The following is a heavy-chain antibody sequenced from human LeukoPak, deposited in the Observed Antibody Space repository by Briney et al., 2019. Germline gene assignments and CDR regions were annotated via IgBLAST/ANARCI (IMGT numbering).Heavy chain of an antibody. CDR1: GYTFTSYY. D-gene: IGHD6-19*01. J-gene: IGHJ4*02. Sequence: ASVKVSCKASGYTFTSYYMHWVRQAPGQGLEWMGIINPSGGSTNYAQKFQGRITMTRGTSTSTVYMELSSLRSEDTAVYYCARDFREVSSGWSGNLDYWGQGTLVTVSS. V-gene: IGHV1-46*01. CDR3: ARDFREVSSGWSGNLDY. CDR2: INPSGGST.